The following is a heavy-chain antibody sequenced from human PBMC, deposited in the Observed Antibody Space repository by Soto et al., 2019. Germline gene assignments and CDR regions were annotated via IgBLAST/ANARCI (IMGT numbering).Heavy chain of an antibody. CDR1: GGSIGPFY. V-gene: IGHV4-59*01. D-gene: IGHD2-15*01. CDR2: LYYSGNT. Sequence: PSETLSLTCTFSGGSIGPFYWSGVRRPPGKGLEWIGYLYYSGNTNYNPSLKSRVTISVDASKNQVSLRLTSVTAADTAVYYCARVGGVAARTFDYWGQGTVVTVSS. CDR3: ARVGGVAARTFDY. J-gene: IGHJ4*02.